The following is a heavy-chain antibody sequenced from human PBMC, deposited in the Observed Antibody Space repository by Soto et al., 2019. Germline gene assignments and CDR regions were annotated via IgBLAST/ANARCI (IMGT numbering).Heavy chain of an antibody. Sequence: ASVKVSCKASGGTFSSYDINWVRQAPGQGLEWMGLMSPSSGNTAYAQTYQGRVTMTMNASTGTAYMELSSLRSEDTAVYYCARGRIQLWAYYFDSWGQGTPVTVSS. CDR1: GGTFSSYD. CDR3: ARGRIQLWAYYFDS. J-gene: IGHJ4*02. D-gene: IGHD5-18*01. V-gene: IGHV1-8*02. CDR2: MSPSSGNT.